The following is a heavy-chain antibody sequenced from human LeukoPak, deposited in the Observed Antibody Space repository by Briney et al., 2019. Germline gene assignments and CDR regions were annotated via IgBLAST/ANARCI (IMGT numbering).Heavy chain of an antibody. J-gene: IGHJ4*02. CDR3: VRGTGY. V-gene: IGHV3-64D*06. CDR1: GFTFSTYV. Sequence: RSGGSLRLSCSVSGFTFSTYVMHWLRQAPGKGLEYVSAISSNGDNTYYADSVKGSFTISRDNSKNTLYLQMSSLRADDTAVYYCVRGTGYWGQGTLVTVSS. CDR2: ISSNGDNT.